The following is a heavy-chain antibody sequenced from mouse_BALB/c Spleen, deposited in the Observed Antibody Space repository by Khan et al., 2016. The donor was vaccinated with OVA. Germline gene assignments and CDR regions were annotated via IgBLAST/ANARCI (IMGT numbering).Heavy chain of an antibody. Sequence: EVQLQESGPGLVKPSQSLSLTCTVTGYSITSDYAWNWIRQFPGNKLEWMGYINYSGGTSYTPSLKSRISITRDTSKNQFFLQLNSVTTEDTAKYYSVRGRAYWGQGTLVTVSA. CDR2: INYSGGT. V-gene: IGHV3-2*02. J-gene: IGHJ3*01. CDR1: GYSITSDYA. CDR3: VRGRAY. D-gene: IGHD3-3*01.